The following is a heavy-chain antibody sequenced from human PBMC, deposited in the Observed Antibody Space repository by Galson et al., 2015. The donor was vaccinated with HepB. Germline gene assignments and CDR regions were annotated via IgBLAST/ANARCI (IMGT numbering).Heavy chain of an antibody. V-gene: IGHV4-59*12. CDR2: IYHSGST. CDR3: ARDHGLGDSGYRGDGFDP. D-gene: IGHD5-12*01. CDR1: GGSISSYY. Sequence: ETLSLTCTVSGGSISSYYWSWIRQPPGKGLEWIGYIYHSGSTNYNPSLKSRVTISVDKSKNQFSLKLSSVTAADTAVYYCARDHGLGDSGYRGDGFDPWAREPWSPSPQ. J-gene: IGHJ5*02.